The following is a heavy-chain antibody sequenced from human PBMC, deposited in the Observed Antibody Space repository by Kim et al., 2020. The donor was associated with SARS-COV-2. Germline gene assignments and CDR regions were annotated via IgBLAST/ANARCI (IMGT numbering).Heavy chain of an antibody. CDR3: ARELRGYEYFFDY. J-gene: IGHJ4*01. V-gene: IGHV4-59*13. Sequence: SETLSLTCTVPGDSITRYYWSWIRQPPGKGLEWIGNMYYSGSTNYNHSLKIRVTVSVDTSKNQFSLKLSSVTAANTAVNYCARELRGYEYFFDYWGHGTL. CDR1: GDSITRYY. CDR2: MYYSGST. D-gene: IGHD5-12*01.